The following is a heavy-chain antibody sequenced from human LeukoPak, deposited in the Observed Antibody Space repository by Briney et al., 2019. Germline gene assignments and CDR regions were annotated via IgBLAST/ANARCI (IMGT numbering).Heavy chain of an antibody. V-gene: IGHV4-34*01. CDR3: ASYNYDFWSGYEY. J-gene: IGHJ4*02. D-gene: IGHD3-3*01. Sequence: SETLSLTCAVYGGSFSGYYWSWIRQPPGKGLEWIGEINHSESSNYNPSLKSRVTISVDTSKNQFSLKLSSVTAADTAVYYCASYNYDFWSGYEYWGQGTLVTVSS. CDR1: GGSFSGYY. CDR2: INHSESS.